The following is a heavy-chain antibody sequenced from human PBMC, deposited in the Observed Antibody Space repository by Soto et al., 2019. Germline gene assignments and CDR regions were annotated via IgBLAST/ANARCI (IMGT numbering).Heavy chain of an antibody. CDR2: IYSGGST. D-gene: IGHD5-12*01. CDR1: GFTVSSNY. Sequence: EVQLVETGGGLIQPGGSLRLSCAASGFTVSSNYMSWVRQAPGKGLEWVSVIYSGGSTYYADSVKGRFTISRDNSKNTLYLQMNSLRAEDTAVYYCARDRGLRQYYFDYWGQGTLVTVSS. J-gene: IGHJ4*02. CDR3: ARDRGLRQYYFDY. V-gene: IGHV3-53*02.